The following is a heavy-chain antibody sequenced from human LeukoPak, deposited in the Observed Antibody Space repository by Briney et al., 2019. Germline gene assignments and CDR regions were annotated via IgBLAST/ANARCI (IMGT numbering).Heavy chain of an antibody. CDR2: IYSGGST. J-gene: IGHJ4*02. CDR3: ARQLIPSDF. V-gene: IGHV3-66*04. CDR1: GLTVSSTS. Sequence: GSLRLSCAASGLTVSSTSMSWVRQAPGKGLEWISVIYSGGSTYYADSVKGRFTISRDNSKNTLYLQMNSLRAEDTAVYYCARQLIPSDFWGQGTLVTVSS. D-gene: IGHD2-21*01.